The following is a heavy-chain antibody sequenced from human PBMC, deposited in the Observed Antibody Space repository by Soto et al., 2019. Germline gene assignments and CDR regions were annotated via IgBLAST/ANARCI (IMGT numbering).Heavy chain of an antibody. CDR3: ARRQVEFLGDKCVYDGRDV. Sequence: GASLKISCKTSGYTFSNYWVAWVRQMPGKGLEWMGKIYPQDSDTRYNPSFQGQVTMSVDNSVTTAYLQWTSLQAPDTAIYYCARRQVEFLGDKCVYDGRDVWGQGTTVTVSS. V-gene: IGHV5-51*01. CDR1: GYTFSNYW. CDR2: IYPQDSDT. J-gene: IGHJ6*02. D-gene: IGHD3-3*01.